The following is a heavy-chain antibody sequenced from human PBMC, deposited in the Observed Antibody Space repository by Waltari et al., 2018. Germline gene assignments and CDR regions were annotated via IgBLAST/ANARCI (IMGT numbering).Heavy chain of an antibody. CDR3: ARDRRNEGMGHPRYSYYMDV. Sequence: QVQLQESGPGLVKPSETLSLTCTVSGGSISSYYWSWIRQPAGTGLEWIGRIYTSGSTNYNPSLKSRVTMSVDTSKNQFSLKLSSVTAADTAVYYCARDRRNEGMGHPRYSYYMDVWGKGTTVTISS. V-gene: IGHV4-4*07. CDR1: GGSISSYY. J-gene: IGHJ6*03. CDR2: IYTSGST. D-gene: IGHD1-1*01.